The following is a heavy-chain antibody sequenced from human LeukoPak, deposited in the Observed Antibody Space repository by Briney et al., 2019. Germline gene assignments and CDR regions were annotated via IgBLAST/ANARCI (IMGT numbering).Heavy chain of an antibody. CDR3: AREGSGWTSFDY. V-gene: IGHV4-59*01. J-gene: IGHJ4*02. Sequence: SETLSLTCTVSGGSISSYYWSWIRQPPGKGLEWIGYIYYSGSTNYNPSLKSRVTISVDTSKNQSSLKLSSVTAADTAVYYCAREGSGWTSFDYWGQGTLVTVSS. CDR1: GGSISSYY. D-gene: IGHD6-19*01. CDR2: IYYSGST.